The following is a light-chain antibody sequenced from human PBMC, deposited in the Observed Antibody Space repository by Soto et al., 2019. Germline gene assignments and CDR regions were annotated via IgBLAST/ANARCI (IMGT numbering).Light chain of an antibody. V-gene: IGKV3D-15*01. CDR2: GAS. CDR3: QQYNKWPLIT. J-gene: IGKJ5*01. Sequence: IVLTQSPGTVSLSRVERATLCCRGSQSVSSSYLAWYQQKPGQAPRLLIYGASTRAAGIPDRFSGSGSGTEFTLTISSLQSEHFALYYCQQYNKWPLITFGQGTRLEI. CDR1: QSVSSSY.